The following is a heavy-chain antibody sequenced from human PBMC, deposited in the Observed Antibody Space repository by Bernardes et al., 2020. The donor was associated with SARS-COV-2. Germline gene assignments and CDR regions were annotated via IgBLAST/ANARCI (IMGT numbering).Heavy chain of an antibody. CDR2: ITSDASST. CDR1: GFTFNKHW. V-gene: IGHV3-74*01. J-gene: IGHJ3*02. Sequence: GGSLRLSCAASGFTFNKHWMHWVRQAPGKGLVWISRITSDASSTIYADSVKGRLIISRDNAKTTLYLQMNSLRVDDTAVYYCARERYSRSSTDAFDIWGQGTVVTVSS. D-gene: IGHD6-6*01. CDR3: ARERYSRSSTDAFDI.